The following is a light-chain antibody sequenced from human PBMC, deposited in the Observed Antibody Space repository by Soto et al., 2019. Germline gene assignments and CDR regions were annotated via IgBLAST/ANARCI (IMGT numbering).Light chain of an antibody. CDR2: GAS. Sequence: EIVLTQSPGTLSLSPGEGATLSCRASQSVSSNLAWYQQRPGQAPRLLIYGASTRATDTPVRFRGSGSGTEFTLTISSLQSEDFAVYYCQQYNNWPPSIIFGQGTRLEIK. CDR1: QSVSSN. J-gene: IGKJ5*01. CDR3: QQYNNWPPSII. V-gene: IGKV3-15*01.